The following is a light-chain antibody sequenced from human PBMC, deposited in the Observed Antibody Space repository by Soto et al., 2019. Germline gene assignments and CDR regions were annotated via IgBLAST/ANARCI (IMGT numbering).Light chain of an antibody. CDR1: QSVSNNF. CDR3: QRYGSSPPYI. CDR2: DAS. J-gene: IGKJ2*01. V-gene: IGKV3-20*01. Sequence: EIVLTQSPGTLSLSPGERVTLSCRASQSVSNNFLAWYQQRPGQAPRLLMYDASTSLTGIPDRFSGSGSGTDFTLTISRLEPEDFGVYYCQRYGSSPPYIFGQGTKLEIK.